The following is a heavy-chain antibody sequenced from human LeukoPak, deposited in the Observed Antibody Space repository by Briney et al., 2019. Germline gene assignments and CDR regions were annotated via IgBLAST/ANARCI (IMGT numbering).Heavy chain of an antibody. D-gene: IGHD3-3*01. CDR2: IYYSGST. CDR3: ARHEKLYDFWSGYPNWFDP. CDR1: GGSISSYY. V-gene: IGHV4-59*08. J-gene: IGHJ5*02. Sequence: SETLSLTCTVSGGSISSYYWSWIRQPPGKGLEWIGYIYYSGSTNYNPSLKSRVTISVDTSKNQSSLKLSSVTAADTAVYYCARHEKLYDFWSGYPNWFDPWGQGTLVTVSS.